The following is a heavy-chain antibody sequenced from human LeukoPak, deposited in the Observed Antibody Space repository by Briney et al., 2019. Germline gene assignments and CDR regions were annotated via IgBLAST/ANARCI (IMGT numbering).Heavy chain of an antibody. D-gene: IGHD1-26*01. CDR2: IFGSGSS. J-gene: IGHJ3*02. CDR3: AREKDTGSNHAKIRYDI. CDR1: GVSISDYY. Sequence: SETLSLTCTVSGVSISDYYWRWVRQAPGKGLEWIGCIFGSGSSNYDPSLKSRLTISVETSKNQFSLKLTSATAADTAVYYCAREKDTGSNHAKIRYDIWGQGTMVTVSS. V-gene: IGHV4-59*01.